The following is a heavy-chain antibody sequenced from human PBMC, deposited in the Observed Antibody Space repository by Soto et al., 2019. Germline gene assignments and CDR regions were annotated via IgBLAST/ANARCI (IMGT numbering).Heavy chain of an antibody. CDR2: ISAYNGNT. CDR3: ARELLRFLEWLPYGMDV. V-gene: IGHV1-18*04. CDR1: GYTFTSYG. J-gene: IGHJ6*02. Sequence: ASVKVSCKASGYTFTSYGISWVRQAPGQGLEWMGWISAYNGNTNYAQKLQGRVTMTTDTSTSTAYRELRSLRSDDTAVYYCARELLRFLEWLPYGMDVWGQGTTVTVS. D-gene: IGHD3-3*01.